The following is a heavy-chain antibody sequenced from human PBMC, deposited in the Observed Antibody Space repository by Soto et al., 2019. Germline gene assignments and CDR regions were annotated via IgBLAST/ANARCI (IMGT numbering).Heavy chain of an antibody. D-gene: IGHD2-8*01. CDR1: GYSFNDYW. CDR2: IYPNHSDT. V-gene: IGHV5-51*01. CDR3: ARPALIYATSGPTPHYYNSDFDV. Sequence: GQSVKISCMCSGYSFNDYWIAWLPQMPGPVLDYIGTIYPNHSDTRHSQSFQSQVTISADSSINTAFLQWSGRKASDIAKYYCARPALIYATSGPTPHYYNSDFDVWGQGTTVTVSS. J-gene: IGHJ6*02.